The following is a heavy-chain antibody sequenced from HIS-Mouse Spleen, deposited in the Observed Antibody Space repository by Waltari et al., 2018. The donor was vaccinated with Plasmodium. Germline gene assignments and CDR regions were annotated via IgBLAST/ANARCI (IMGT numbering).Heavy chain of an antibody. D-gene: IGHD3-10*01. V-gene: IGHV4-34*01. CDR1: GGSLSGYS. J-gene: IGHJ2*01. Sequence: QVQLQQWGAGLLKPSETLSLTCAVYGGSLSGYSWSWIRTPPGKGLEWIGEINHSGSTNYNPSLKSRVTISVDTSKNQFSLKLSSVTAADTAVYYCARGRVLGTSSGYFDLWGRGTLVTVSS. CDR3: ARGRVLGTSSGYFDL. CDR2: INHSGST.